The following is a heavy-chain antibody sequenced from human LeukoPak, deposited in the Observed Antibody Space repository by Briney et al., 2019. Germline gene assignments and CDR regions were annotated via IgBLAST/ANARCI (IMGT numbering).Heavy chain of an antibody. D-gene: IGHD3-10*01. CDR3: ARSTIVRGVIIRAYYYYGMDV. Sequence: ASVKVPCKASGYTFTSYDINWVRQATGQGLEWMGWMNPNSGNTGYAQKFQGRVTMTRNTSISTAYMELSSLRSEDTAVYYCARSTIVRGVIIRAYYYYGMDVWGQGTTVTVSS. CDR2: MNPNSGNT. J-gene: IGHJ6*02. V-gene: IGHV1-8*01. CDR1: GYTFTSYD.